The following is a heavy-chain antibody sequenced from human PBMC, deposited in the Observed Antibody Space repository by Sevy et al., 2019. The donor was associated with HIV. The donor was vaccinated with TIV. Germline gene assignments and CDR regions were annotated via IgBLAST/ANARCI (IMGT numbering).Heavy chain of an antibody. V-gene: IGHV3-21*01. D-gene: IGHD6-13*01. J-gene: IGHJ3*02. Sequence: GGSLRLSCAASGFTFSSYSMNWVRQAPGKGLEWISSISSRSSYIYYADSVKGRFTISRDNAKNSLYLQMNSLRAEDTAVCYCARDWYSSSTYDAFDIWGQGTMVTVSS. CDR2: ISSRSSYI. CDR3: ARDWYSSSTYDAFDI. CDR1: GFTFSSYS.